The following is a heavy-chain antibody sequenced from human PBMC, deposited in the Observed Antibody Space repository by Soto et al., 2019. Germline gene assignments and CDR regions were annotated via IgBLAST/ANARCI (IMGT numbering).Heavy chain of an antibody. CDR3: ARYIPGVRYYGMDV. CDR2: IGESGTPT. V-gene: IGHV3-23*01. D-gene: IGHD2-2*01. J-gene: IGHJ6*02. CDR1: EFTFISYA. Sequence: GWSLRLSCAASEFTFISYAMKWVRQAPGKGLEWVSLIGESGTPTYYADSVKGRFTISRDNSGNTLFLEMYSLRAEDTAVYYCARYIPGVRYYGMDVWGQGTTVTV.